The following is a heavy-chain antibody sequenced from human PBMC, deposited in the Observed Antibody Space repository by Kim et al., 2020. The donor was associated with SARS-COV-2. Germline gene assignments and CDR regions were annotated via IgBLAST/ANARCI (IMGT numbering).Heavy chain of an antibody. V-gene: IGHV3-74*01. Sequence: GGSLRLSCAASGFTFSSYWMHWVRQAPGKGLEWVSCINSDGSSTSYADSVKGRFTISRDNAKNTLYLQMNSLRAEDTAVYYCARRYDGSGNGLGYWGQGTLVTVSS. CDR1: GFTFSSYW. D-gene: IGHD3-10*01. CDR2: INSDGSST. J-gene: IGHJ4*02. CDR3: ARRYDGSGNGLGY.